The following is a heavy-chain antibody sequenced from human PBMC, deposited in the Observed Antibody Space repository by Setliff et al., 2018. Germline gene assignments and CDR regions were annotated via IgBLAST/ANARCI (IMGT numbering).Heavy chain of an antibody. D-gene: IGHD3-22*01. CDR1: GGSISSGGYY. CDR3: ARHRTPSYYYDSSSYYSNWFDP. CDR2: IYYSGST. J-gene: IGHJ5*02. Sequence: SETLSLTCTVSGGSISSGGYYWSWIRQHPGKGLEWIGYIYYSGSTYSNPSLKSRVSISVDTSRNQFSLNLSSVTAADTAMYYCARHRTPSYYYDSSSYYSNWFDPWGQGTLVTVSS. V-gene: IGHV4-31*02.